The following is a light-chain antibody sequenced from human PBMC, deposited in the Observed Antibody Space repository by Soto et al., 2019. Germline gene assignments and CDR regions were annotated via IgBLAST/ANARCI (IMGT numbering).Light chain of an antibody. CDR2: DVS. J-gene: IGLJ1*01. CDR3: CSYAGSYTSGVCV. CDR1: SSDVGGYNY. Sequence: QSALTQPRSVSGSPGQSVTISCTGTSSDVGGYNYVSWYQQHPGKAPKLMIYDVSKRPSGVPDRFSGSKSGNTASLTISGLQAEDEADYYCCSYAGSYTSGVCVFGPGTKVTVL. V-gene: IGLV2-11*01.